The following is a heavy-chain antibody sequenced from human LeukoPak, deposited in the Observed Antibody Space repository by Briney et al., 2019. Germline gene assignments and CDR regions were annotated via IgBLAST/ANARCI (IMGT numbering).Heavy chain of an antibody. CDR3: ARSVWGCSSTSCYNPLDY. CDR1: GYTFTSYY. D-gene: IGHD2-2*02. CDR2: IIPIFGTA. Sequence: GASVKVSCKASGYTFTSYYMHWLRQAPGQGLEWMGKIIPIFGTANSAQKFQGRVTITTDESTSTAYMELSGLRSEDTAVYYCARSVWGCSSTSCYNPLDYWGQGTLVTVSS. J-gene: IGHJ4*02. V-gene: IGHV1-69*05.